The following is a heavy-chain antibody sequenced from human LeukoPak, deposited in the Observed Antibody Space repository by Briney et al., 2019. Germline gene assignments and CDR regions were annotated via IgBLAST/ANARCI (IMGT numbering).Heavy chain of an antibody. CDR2: IIPILGTA. J-gene: IGHJ6*03. D-gene: IGHD3-3*01. Sequence: GSSVKVSCKASGGTFSSYAISWVRQAPGQGLEWMGRIIPILGTANYAQKFQGRVTITTDESTSTAYMELSSLRSEDTAVYYCARDRSWSGYPPTYYYYYMDVWGKGTTVTVSS. V-gene: IGHV1-69*11. CDR3: ARDRSWSGYPPTYYYYYMDV. CDR1: GGTFSSYA.